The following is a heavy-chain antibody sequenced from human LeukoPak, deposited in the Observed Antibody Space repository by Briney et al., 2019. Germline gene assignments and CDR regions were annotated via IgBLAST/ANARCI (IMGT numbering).Heavy chain of an antibody. V-gene: IGHV3-11*04. J-gene: IGHJ4*02. CDR2: IRSSESTI. D-gene: IGHD4-17*01. Sequence: KPGGSLRLSCAGSGFTFSDYYMSWIRQAPGKGLEWVSYIRSSESTIYYADSVKGRFTISRDNAKKSLYVQMNSLGAEDTAVYYCARTPLSYVDYLLYFDYWGQGTLVTVSS. CDR1: GFTFSDYY. CDR3: ARTPLSYVDYLLYFDY.